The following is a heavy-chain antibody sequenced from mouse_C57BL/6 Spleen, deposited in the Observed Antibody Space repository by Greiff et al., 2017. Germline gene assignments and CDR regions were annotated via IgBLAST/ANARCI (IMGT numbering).Heavy chain of an antibody. Sequence: EVQLVESGGGLVQPGGSLKLSCAASGFTFSDYYMYWVRQTPEKRLEWVAYISNGGGSTYYPDTVKGRFTISRDNAKNTLYLQMSRLKSEDTAMYYCARELTGTFDYWGQGTTLTVSS. V-gene: IGHV5-12*01. CDR3: ARELTGTFDY. D-gene: IGHD4-1*01. CDR2: ISNGGGST. J-gene: IGHJ2*01. CDR1: GFTFSDYY.